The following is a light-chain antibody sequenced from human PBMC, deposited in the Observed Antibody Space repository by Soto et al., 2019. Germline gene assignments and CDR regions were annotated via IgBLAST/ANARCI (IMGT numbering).Light chain of an antibody. CDR3: QTWGTGINWV. Sequence: QPVLTQSPSASASLGASVKLTCTLSSGHSSYAIAWHQQQPEKGPRYLMNLNSDGSHTKGDGIPDRFSGSSSGAERYLTISSLQSEYEADYYCQTWGTGINWVFGGGTKLTVL. V-gene: IGLV4-69*01. J-gene: IGLJ3*02. CDR2: LNSDGSH. CDR1: SGHSSYA.